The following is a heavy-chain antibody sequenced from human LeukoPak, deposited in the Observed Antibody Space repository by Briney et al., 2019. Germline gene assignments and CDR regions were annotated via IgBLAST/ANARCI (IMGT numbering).Heavy chain of an antibody. V-gene: IGHV1-69*04. D-gene: IGHD3-3*01. CDR1: GGTFSSYA. CDR3: ARDQEHDFWSGYTDY. J-gene: IGHJ4*03. Sequence: SVKVSCKASGGTFSSYAISWVRQAPGQGLEWMGRIIPILGIANYAQKFQGRVTITADKSTSTAYMELSSLRSEDTAMYYCARDQEHDFWSGYTDYWGQGTTVTVSS. CDR2: IIPILGIA.